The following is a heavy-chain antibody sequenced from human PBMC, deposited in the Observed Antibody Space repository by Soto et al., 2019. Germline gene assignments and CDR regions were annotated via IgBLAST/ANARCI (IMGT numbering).Heavy chain of an antibody. CDR3: AKFFVETGSNSGWPWSFHY. J-gene: IGHJ4*02. D-gene: IGHD6-25*01. CDR2: ISGSGGTT. CDR1: GFTFSNYA. V-gene: IGHV3-23*01. Sequence: EVQLLESGGGLVQPGRSLRLSCAASGFTFSNYAMSWVRQAPGQGLDWVSAISGSGGTTYYADSVKGRFTISRDNSKNTLFLQTNSLRAEDAAVYYCAKFFVETGSNSGWPWSFHYWGQGTLVTVPS.